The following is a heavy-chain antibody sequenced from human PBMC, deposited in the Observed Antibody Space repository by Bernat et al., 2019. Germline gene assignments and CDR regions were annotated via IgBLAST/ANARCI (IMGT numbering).Heavy chain of an antibody. D-gene: IGHD6-19*01. CDR3: TTVFSFYTSDWNPNY. CDR1: GFTFSKAW. CDR2: IKSKTDGGTT. Sequence: EVQLVESGGGLVKPGGSLRLSCAASGFTFSKAWMSWVRQAPGKGLEWVGRIKSKTDGGTTDYAAPVKGRFTISRDDSKNTLDLQMNTLKSEDTAMYYCTTVFSFYTSDWNPNYWGQGTLVTVSS. V-gene: IGHV3-15*01. J-gene: IGHJ4*02.